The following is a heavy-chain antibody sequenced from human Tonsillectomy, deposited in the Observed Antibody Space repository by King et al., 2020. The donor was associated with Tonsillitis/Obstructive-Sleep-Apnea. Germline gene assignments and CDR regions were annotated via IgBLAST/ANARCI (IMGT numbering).Heavy chain of an antibody. Sequence: EVQLVESGGSLVQPGGSLRLSCAASGFTLGGYAMSWFRQAPGKGLEYVSGISSNGGSTYYANSMKGRFTISRDTSKNTLYLQMGTLRADDMAVYYCARHDYYKYMDVWGKGTMVTVSS. CDR2: ISSNGGST. V-gene: IGHV3-64*01. J-gene: IGHJ6*03. CDR3: ARHDYYKYMDV. CDR1: GFTLGGYA.